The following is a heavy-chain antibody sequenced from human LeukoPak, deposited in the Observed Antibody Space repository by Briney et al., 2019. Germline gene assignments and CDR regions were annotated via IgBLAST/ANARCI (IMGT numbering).Heavy chain of an antibody. J-gene: IGHJ4*02. V-gene: IGHV4-39*01. D-gene: IGHD3-22*01. CDR2: IYYSGST. CDR1: GGSISSSSYY. CDR3: ARQRGYYYSDY. Sequence: PSETLSLTCTVSGGSISSSSYYWGWIRQPPGKGLEWIGSIYYSGSTYYNPSLKSRVTISVDTSKNQFSLKLSSVTAADTAVYYCARQRGYYYSDYWGQGTLVTVSS.